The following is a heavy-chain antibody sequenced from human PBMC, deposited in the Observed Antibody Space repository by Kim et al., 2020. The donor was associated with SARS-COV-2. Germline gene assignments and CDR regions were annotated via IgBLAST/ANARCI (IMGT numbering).Heavy chain of an antibody. V-gene: IGHV4-30-2*01. D-gene: IGHD2-21*01. Sequence: SETLSLTCAVSGGSTNSGHYSWSWIRQPPGKGLEWIGYIYHSGSTYYNPSLKSRVTMSVDTSQNQFSLKLTSVTAADTAVYYCARFNGGENYFDYWGQGALVTVSS. CDR2: IYHSGST. CDR3: ARFNGGENYFDY. J-gene: IGHJ4*02. CDR1: GGSTNSGHYS.